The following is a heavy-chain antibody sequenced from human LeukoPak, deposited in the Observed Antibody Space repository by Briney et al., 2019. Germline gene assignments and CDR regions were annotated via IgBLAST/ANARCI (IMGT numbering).Heavy chain of an antibody. CDR2: ISGSGGST. CDR1: GFTFSSYA. D-gene: IGHD5-18*01. V-gene: IGHV3-23*01. J-gene: IGHJ5*02. Sequence: GGSLRLSCAASGFTFSSYAMSWVRQAPGKGLEWVSAISGSGGSTYYADSVKGRFTISRDNSKNTLYLQMNSLRAEDTAVYYCAKDSKDTAMVRARGPHNWFDPWGQGTLVTVSS. CDR3: AKDSKDTAMVRARGPHNWFDP.